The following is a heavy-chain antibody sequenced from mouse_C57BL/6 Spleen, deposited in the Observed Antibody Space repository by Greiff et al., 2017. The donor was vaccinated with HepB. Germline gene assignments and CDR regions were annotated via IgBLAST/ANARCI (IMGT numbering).Heavy chain of an antibody. CDR2: IYPGNSDT. D-gene: IGHD1-1*01. CDR3: TREDYYGSSWDY. Sequence: EVQLQQSGTVLARPGASVKLSCKTSGYTFTSYWMHWVKQRPGQGLEWIGAIYPGNSDTSYNQKFKGKAKLTAVTSASTAYRELSSLTNEDSAVYYCTREDYYGSSWDYWGQGTTLTVSS. V-gene: IGHV1-5*01. CDR1: GYTFTSYW. J-gene: IGHJ2*01.